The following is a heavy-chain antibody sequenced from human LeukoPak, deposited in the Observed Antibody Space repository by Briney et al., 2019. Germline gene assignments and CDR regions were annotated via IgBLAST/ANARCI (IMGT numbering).Heavy chain of an antibody. CDR2: IYHSGST. J-gene: IGHJ5*02. D-gene: IGHD3-9*01. CDR1: GGSISSGGYS. CDR3: AKDGEVLTGYYHTPNWFDP. V-gene: IGHV4-30-2*01. Sequence: SQTLSLTCAVSGGSISSGGYSWSWIRQPPGKGLEWIGYIYHSGSTYYNPSLKSRVTISVDRSKNQFSLKLSSVTAADTAVYYCAKDGEVLTGYYHTPNWFDPWGQGTLVTVSS.